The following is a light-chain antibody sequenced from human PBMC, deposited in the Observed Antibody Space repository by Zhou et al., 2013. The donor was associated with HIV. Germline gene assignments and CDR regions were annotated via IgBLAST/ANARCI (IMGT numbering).Light chain of an antibody. CDR3: QQYASSPRT. CDR1: QSVSSY. Sequence: EIVLTQSPATLSLSPGERATLSCRASQSVSSYLAWYQQKPGQAPRPLIYGASSRAPGIPDRFSGSGSGTDFTLTISRLEPEDFAVYSCQQYASSPRTFGQGTKVEIK. V-gene: IGKV3-20*01. J-gene: IGKJ1*01. CDR2: GAS.